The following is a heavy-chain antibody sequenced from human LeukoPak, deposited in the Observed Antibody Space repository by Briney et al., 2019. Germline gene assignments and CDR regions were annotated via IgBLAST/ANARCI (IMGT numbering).Heavy chain of an antibody. Sequence: ASVKVSCKASGGTFGSYAISWVRQAPGQGLEWMGGIVPIFGSANYAQKFQGRVTITADESTTTAYMELTGLRSEDTAVYYCAKDEGVANRWFDPWGQGTLVTVSS. J-gene: IGHJ5*02. CDR2: IVPIFGSA. V-gene: IGHV1-69*13. CDR3: AKDEGVANRWFDP. D-gene: IGHD5-12*01. CDR1: GGTFGSYA.